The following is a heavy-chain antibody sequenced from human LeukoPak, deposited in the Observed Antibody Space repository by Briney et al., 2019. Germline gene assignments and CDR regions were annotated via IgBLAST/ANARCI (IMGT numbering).Heavy chain of an antibody. CDR1: GGSFSAYY. CDR3: ARGVDDSATFFYSYYMDV. V-gene: IGHV4-34*01. J-gene: IGHJ6*03. Sequence: SETLSLTCAVYGGSFSAYYYYWSWIRQPPGRGLEWIGEISHSGSTNDNPSRKSRVTISIDTSKNQLSLRLSSVTAADTSVYYCARGVDDSATFFYSYYMDVWGKGTTVTVSS. D-gene: IGHD2/OR15-2a*01. CDR2: ISHSGST.